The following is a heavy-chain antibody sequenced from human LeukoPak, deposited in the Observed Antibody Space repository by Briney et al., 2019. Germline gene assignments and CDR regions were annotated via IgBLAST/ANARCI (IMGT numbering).Heavy chain of an antibody. J-gene: IGHJ6*03. CDR2: IIPIFGTA. V-gene: IGHV1-69*05. D-gene: IGHD2-2*02. CDR3: ARDRGYCSSTSCYTGRYYYYYVDV. Sequence: SVKVSYKASGGTFSSYAISWVRQAPGQGLEWMGGIIPIFGTANYAQKFQGRVTITTDESTSTAYMELSSLRSEDTAVYYCARDRGYCSSTSCYTGRYYYYYVDVWGKGTTVTVSS. CDR1: GGTFSSYA.